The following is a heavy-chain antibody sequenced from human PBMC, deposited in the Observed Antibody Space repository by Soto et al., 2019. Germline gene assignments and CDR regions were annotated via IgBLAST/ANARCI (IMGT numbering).Heavy chain of an antibody. CDR2: VNHSGEA. D-gene: IGHD3-16*02. J-gene: IGHJ4*02. CDR3: ALWGSYRSFDN. V-gene: IGHV4-34*01. Sequence: SETLSLTCGVYGGSFRNYYWIWVRQPPGKGLEWIGEVNHSGEATYNPSLQSRVSISLDTSNNHFSLKMTSVTAADTAVYYCALWGSYRSFDNWGQGTLVTVSS. CDR1: GGSFRNYY.